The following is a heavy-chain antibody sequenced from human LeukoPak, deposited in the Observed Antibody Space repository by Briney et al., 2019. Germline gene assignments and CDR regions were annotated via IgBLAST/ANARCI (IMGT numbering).Heavy chain of an antibody. Sequence: GGSLRLSCAASGFTFSNYALNWVRQAPGKGLECVSAISGSGGSTYSADSVKGRFTISRDNSKNTLYLQMNSLRAEDTAVYYCARESSTWYELDYWGQGTLVTVSS. V-gene: IGHV3-23*01. CDR1: GFTFSNYA. CDR2: ISGSGGST. J-gene: IGHJ4*02. CDR3: ARESSTWYELDY. D-gene: IGHD6-13*01.